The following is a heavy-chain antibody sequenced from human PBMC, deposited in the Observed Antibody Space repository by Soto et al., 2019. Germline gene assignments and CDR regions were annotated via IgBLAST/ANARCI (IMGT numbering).Heavy chain of an antibody. CDR3: ARDKQSGDY. D-gene: IGHD1-26*01. CDR2: IYGGGST. V-gene: IGHV3-66*01. Sequence: EVQLVESGGGLVQPGGSLRVSCAASGFTVSSSYMSWVRQAPGKGLEWVSIIYGGGSTYYAESVKGRFTISRDNSKNTLYLQMDRLRAEDTAVYFCARDKQSGDYWGQGTLVTVSS. J-gene: IGHJ4*02. CDR1: GFTVSSSY.